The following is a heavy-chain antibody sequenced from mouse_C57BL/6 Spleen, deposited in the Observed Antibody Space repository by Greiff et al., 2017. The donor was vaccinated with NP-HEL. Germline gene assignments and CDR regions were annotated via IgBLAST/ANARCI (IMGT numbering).Heavy chain of an antibody. Sequence: VQLQQSGAELVRPGASVKLSCTASGFNIKDDYMHWVKQRPEQGLEWIGWIDPENGDTEYASQFQGKATITAATSSNTAYLQLSSLTSEDTAVYYCTPTRGYGNYVGWFAYWGQGTLVTVSA. CDR3: TPTRGYGNYVGWFAY. D-gene: IGHD2-10*02. CDR2: IDPENGDT. V-gene: IGHV14-4*01. CDR1: GFNIKDDY. J-gene: IGHJ3*01.